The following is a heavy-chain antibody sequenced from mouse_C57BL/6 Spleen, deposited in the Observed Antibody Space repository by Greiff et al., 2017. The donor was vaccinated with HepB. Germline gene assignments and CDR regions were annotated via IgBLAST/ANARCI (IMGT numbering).Heavy chain of an antibody. D-gene: IGHD1-1*01. CDR2: IDPSDSYT. CDR3: AREVNYDGSRVFDY. CDR1: GYTFTSYW. J-gene: IGHJ2*01. Sequence: QVQLQQPGAELVMPGASVKLSCKASGYTFTSYWMHWVKQRPGQGLEWIGEIDPSDSYTNYNQKFKGKSTLTVDKSSSTAYMQLSSLTSEDSAVYYCAREVNYDGSRVFDYWGQGTTLTVSS. V-gene: IGHV1-69*01.